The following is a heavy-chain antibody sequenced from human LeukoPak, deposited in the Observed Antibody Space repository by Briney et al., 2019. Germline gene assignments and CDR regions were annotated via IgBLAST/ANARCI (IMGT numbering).Heavy chain of an antibody. D-gene: IGHD6-19*01. J-gene: IGHJ4*02. Sequence: AASVKVSCKASGGTFSSYAISWVRQAPGQGLEWMGGIIPIFGTANYAQKFQGRVTITADESTSTAYMELSSLRSEDMAVYYCARDGSSGWSGLWGQGTLVTVSS. V-gene: IGHV1-69*13. CDR1: GGTFSSYA. CDR3: ARDGSSGWSGL. CDR2: IIPIFGTA.